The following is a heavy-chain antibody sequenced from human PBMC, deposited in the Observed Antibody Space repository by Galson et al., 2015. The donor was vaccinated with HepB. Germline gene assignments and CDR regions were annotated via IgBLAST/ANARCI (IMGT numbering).Heavy chain of an antibody. Sequence: SLRLSCAASGFTFSSYSMNWVRQAPGKGLEWVSSISSSSSYIYYADSVKGRFTISRDNAKNSLYLQMNSLRAEDTAVYYCARELPGYCSGGSCFSGLVYWGQGILVTVS. J-gene: IGHJ4*02. D-gene: IGHD2-15*01. V-gene: IGHV3-21*01. CDR1: GFTFSSYS. CDR2: ISSSSSYI. CDR3: ARELPGYCSGGSCFSGLVY.